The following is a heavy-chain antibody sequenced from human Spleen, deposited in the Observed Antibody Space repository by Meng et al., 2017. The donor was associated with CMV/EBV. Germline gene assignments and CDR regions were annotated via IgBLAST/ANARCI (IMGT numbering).Heavy chain of an antibody. Sequence: GGSLRLSCKGSGYSFTSYWIGWVRQMPGKGLEWMGIIYPGDSDTRYSPSFQGQVTISADKSISTAYLQWSSLKASDTAMYYCARHTHSSGSYSHFDYWGQGTLVTVSS. CDR2: IYPGDSDT. CDR1: GYSFTSYW. J-gene: IGHJ4*02. D-gene: IGHD3-22*01. CDR3: ARHTHSSGSYSHFDY. V-gene: IGHV5-51*01.